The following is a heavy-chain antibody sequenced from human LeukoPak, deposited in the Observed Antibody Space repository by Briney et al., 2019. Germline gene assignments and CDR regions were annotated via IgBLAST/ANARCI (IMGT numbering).Heavy chain of an antibody. J-gene: IGHJ4*02. Sequence: SETLSLTCTVSGGSISSYYWSWIRQPPGKGLEWIGYIYYSGSTNYNPFLKSRVTISVDTSKNQFSLKLSSVTAADTAVYYCARGRYFDWLSWDYWGQGTLVTVSS. CDR2: IYYSGST. D-gene: IGHD3-9*01. CDR3: ARGRYFDWLSWDY. V-gene: IGHV4-59*01. CDR1: GGSISSYY.